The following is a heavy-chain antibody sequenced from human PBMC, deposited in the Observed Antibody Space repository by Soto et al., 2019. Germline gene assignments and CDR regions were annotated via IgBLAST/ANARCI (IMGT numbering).Heavy chain of an antibody. D-gene: IGHD6-13*01. V-gene: IGHV4-59*01. CDR3: ARVKLAAAGTLDAFDI. CDR2: IYYSGST. J-gene: IGHJ3*02. Sequence: SETLSLTCTVSGGSISNYYWTWIRQPPGKGLEWIGYIYYSGSTNYNPSLKSRVTISVDTSKNQFSLKLSSVTAADTAVYYCARVKLAAAGTLDAFDIWGQGTTVTVSS. CDR1: GGSISNYY.